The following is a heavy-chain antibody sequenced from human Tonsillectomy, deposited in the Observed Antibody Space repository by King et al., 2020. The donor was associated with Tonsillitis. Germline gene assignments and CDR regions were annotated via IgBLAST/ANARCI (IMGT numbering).Heavy chain of an antibody. V-gene: IGHV3-7*02. J-gene: IGHJ3*01. CDR1: GFTFSGHW. CDR3: AISNAFYF. Sequence: VQLVESGGGLVQPGGSLRLSCVVSGFTFSGHWMSWVRQAPGKGLEWVANIKYDGSEKYYVDSVKGRFTISRDNAKNSLYLKMNSLRAEDTAVFYCAISNAFYFWGQGTMVTVSS. CDR2: IKYDGSEK.